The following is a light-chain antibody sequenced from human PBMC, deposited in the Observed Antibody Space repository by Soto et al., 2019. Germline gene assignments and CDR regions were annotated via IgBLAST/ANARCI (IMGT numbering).Light chain of an antibody. CDR3: QQDNNWPRT. Sequence: ETVMTQSPATLSVSPGERATLSCRASQNVADTLAWYQQKPGQAPRLLIYGASTRATGIPARFSGSGSGTEFTLTISSLQSEDFAVYYCQQDNNWPRTFGQGNKV. CDR2: GAS. J-gene: IGKJ1*01. CDR1: QNVADT. V-gene: IGKV3-15*01.